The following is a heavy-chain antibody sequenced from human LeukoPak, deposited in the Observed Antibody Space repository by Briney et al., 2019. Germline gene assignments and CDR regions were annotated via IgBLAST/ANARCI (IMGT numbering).Heavy chain of an antibody. CDR1: GYTFTGYF. V-gene: IGHV1-2*02. CDR3: ARDLGYCTNGVCYTGYYYYYYMDV. CDR2: INPNSGDT. D-gene: IGHD2-8*01. Sequence: ASVKVSCKTSGYTFTGYFMHWVRQAPGQGLQWMGWINPNSGDTNYAQKFQGRVTMTRDTSITTAYMELSRLRSDDTAVYYCARDLGYCTNGVCYTGYYYYYYMDVWGKGTTVTISS. J-gene: IGHJ6*03.